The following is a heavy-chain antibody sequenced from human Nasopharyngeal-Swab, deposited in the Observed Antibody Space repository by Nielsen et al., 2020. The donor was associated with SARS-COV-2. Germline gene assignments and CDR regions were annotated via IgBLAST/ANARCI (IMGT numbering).Heavy chain of an antibody. CDR1: GFTFSGSA. J-gene: IGHJ6*02. V-gene: IGHV3-73*01. CDR3: TRLKYYYDSSGYYDGMDV. D-gene: IGHD3-22*01. CDR2: IRSKANSYAT. Sequence: GGSLRLSCAASGFTFSGSAMHWVRQASGKGLEWVGRIRSKANSYATAYAASVKGRFTISRDDSKNTAYLQMNSLKTEDTAVYYCTRLKYYYDSSGYYDGMDVWGQGTTVTVSS.